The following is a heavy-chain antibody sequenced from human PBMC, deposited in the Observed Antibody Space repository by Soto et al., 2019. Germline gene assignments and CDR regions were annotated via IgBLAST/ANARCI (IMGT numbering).Heavy chain of an antibody. CDR1: GYTFTSYR. V-gene: IGHV1-18*01. Sequence: ASVKVSCKASGYTFTSYRISWVRQAPGQGLEWMGWISAYNGNTNYAQKLQGRVTMTTDTSTSTAYMELRSLRSDGTAVYYCAGDHIQAAAGFFDYWGQGTLVTVSS. J-gene: IGHJ4*02. CDR2: ISAYNGNT. CDR3: AGDHIQAAAGFFDY. D-gene: IGHD6-13*01.